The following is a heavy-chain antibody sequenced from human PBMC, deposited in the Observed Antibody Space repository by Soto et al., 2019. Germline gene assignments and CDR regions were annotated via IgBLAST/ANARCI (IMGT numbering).Heavy chain of an antibody. V-gene: IGHV4-59*01. D-gene: IGHD2-15*01. J-gene: IGHJ4*02. CDR3: ARDQFGGNPFDY. Sequence: SETLSLTCTVSGGSISSYYWSWIRQPPGKGLEWIGYIYYSGSTNYNPSPKSRVTISVDTSKNQFSLKLSSVTAADTAVYYCARDQFGGNPFDYWGQGTLVTVSS. CDR2: IYYSGST. CDR1: GGSISSYY.